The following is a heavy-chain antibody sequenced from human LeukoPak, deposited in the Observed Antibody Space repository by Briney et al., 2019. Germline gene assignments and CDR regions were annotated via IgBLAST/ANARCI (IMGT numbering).Heavy chain of an antibody. CDR3: AKPTYRDSTGYSNLFDY. J-gene: IGHJ4*02. V-gene: IGHV3-30*02. D-gene: IGHD3-22*01. CDR1: GFTFNTYG. CDR2: IRYDGSEE. Sequence: PGGSLRLSXAASGFTFNTYGMHWVSQTPGKGLEWVAYIRYDGSEEYYTDSVKGRFTISRDNSKNTMYLQMNSLKPEDTAVFYCAKPTYRDSTGYSNLFDYWGPGTLVTVSS.